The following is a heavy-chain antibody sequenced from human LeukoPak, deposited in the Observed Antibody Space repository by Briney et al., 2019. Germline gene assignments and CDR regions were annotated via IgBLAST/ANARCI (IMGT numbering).Heavy chain of an antibody. CDR3: ANENDYLDF. V-gene: IGHV3-30*18. CDR2: ISYDGSNK. CDR1: GFTFSSYG. Sequence: GRSLRLSCAASGFTFSSYGMHWVRQAPGKGLEWVAVISYDGSNKYYADSVKGRFTISRDTSKNTLYLEMNFARVDDTAIYYCANENDYLDFWGQGVLVTVSS. J-gene: IGHJ4*02.